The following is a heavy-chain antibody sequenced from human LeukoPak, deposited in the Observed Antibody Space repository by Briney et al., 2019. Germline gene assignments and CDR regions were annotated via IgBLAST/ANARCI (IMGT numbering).Heavy chain of an antibody. V-gene: IGHV3-23*01. Sequence: GGSLRPSCAASGFTFSSYAMSWVRQAPGKGLEWVSAISGSGGSTYYADSVKGRFTISRDNSKNTLYLQMNSLRAEDTAVYYCAKDSSYYDSSGYYPNPADYWGQGTLVTVSS. CDR1: GFTFSSYA. CDR2: ISGSGGST. J-gene: IGHJ4*02. CDR3: AKDSSYYDSSGYYPNPADY. D-gene: IGHD3-22*01.